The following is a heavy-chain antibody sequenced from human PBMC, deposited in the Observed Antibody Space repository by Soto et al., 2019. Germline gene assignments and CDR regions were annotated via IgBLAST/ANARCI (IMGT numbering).Heavy chain of an antibody. CDR3: ARWDYEFDY. Sequence: SETLSLTCTFSVVSISSGPYYCGWIRQPPGKGLEWIGTIYYDGSAYYNPSLKSRVTVSVDTSKKQFSLKLGSVTAADTAVYYCARWDYEFDYWGQGALVNVSS. J-gene: IGHJ4*02. CDR2: IYYDGSA. CDR1: VVSISSGPYY. V-gene: IGHV4-39*01. D-gene: IGHD4-17*01.